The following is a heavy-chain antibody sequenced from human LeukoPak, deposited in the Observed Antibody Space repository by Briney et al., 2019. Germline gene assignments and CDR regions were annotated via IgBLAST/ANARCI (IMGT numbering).Heavy chain of an antibody. CDR3: ARDNSIGGRGWWFDP. Sequence: AASVKVSCQASGYTFTNYYMHWVRQAPGQGLEWMGLINPSGGSTSYAEKFQGRVIMTRDMSTTTDYMELSSLRSEDTAVYYCARDNSIGGRGWWFDPWGQGTLVTVSS. D-gene: IGHD4-23*01. J-gene: IGHJ5*02. CDR1: GYTFTNYY. V-gene: IGHV1-46*01. CDR2: INPSGGST.